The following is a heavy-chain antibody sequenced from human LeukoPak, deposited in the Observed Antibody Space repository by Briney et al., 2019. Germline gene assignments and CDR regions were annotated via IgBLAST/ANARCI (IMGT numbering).Heavy chain of an antibody. CDR1: GGSISSGFY. CDR2: IYTSGST. Sequence: SETLSLTCTVSGGSISSGFYWGWIRQPAGKGLEWIGRIYTSGSTNYNPSLKSRVTISVDTSKNQFSLKLSSVTAADTAVYYCARRGGLLWFGELPPSNAFDIWGQGTMVTVSS. CDR3: ARRGGLLWFGELPPSNAFDI. D-gene: IGHD3-10*01. J-gene: IGHJ3*02. V-gene: IGHV4-61*02.